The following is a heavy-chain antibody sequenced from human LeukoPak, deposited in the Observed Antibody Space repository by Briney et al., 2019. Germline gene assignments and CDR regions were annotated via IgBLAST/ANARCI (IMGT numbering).Heavy chain of an antibody. Sequence: GASVKVSCKASGGTFSSYAISWVRQAPGQGLEWMGGIIPIFGTANYAQKFQGRVTITADESTSTAYMELSSLRSEDTAVYYCARLADYYDSSGYYLAEYFQHWGQGTLVTVSS. CDR3: ARLADYYDSSGYYLAEYFQH. V-gene: IGHV1-69*13. CDR1: GGTFSSYA. D-gene: IGHD3-22*01. CDR2: IIPIFGTA. J-gene: IGHJ1*01.